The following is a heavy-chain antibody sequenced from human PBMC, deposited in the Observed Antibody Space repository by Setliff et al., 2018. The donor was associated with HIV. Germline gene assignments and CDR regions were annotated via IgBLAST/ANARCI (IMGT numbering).Heavy chain of an antibody. CDR3: AKERLTLIGLDSFDI. Sequence: ASVKVSCKVSGSTLSEEAIHWVRQAPGKGLEWMGGFDPEDGEKIYAQNFQGRVTMTEDTSTDTAYMELSSLTYEDTAVYYCAKERLTLIGLDSFDIWGQGTMVTVSS. D-gene: IGHD3-22*01. V-gene: IGHV1-24*01. CDR2: FDPEDGEK. CDR1: GSTLSEEA. J-gene: IGHJ3*02.